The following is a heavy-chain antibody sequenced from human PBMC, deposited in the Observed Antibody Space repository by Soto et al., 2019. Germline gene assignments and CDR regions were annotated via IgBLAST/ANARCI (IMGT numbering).Heavy chain of an antibody. CDR1: GFTFSTYW. V-gene: IGHV3-74*01. Sequence: EVQLVESGGGLVQPGGSLRLSCAASGFTFSTYWMHWVRQAPEKGLLWVSHINGDGSYTDFADSVKGRFTISRDNAKNTVYLQMQSLRVEETAVYFCVRTWHGFDIWGPGTMVTVSS. J-gene: IGHJ3*02. CDR2: INGDGSYT. CDR3: VRTWHGFDI.